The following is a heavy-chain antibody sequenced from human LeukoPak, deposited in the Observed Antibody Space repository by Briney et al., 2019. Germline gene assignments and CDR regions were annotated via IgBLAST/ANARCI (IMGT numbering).Heavy chain of an antibody. CDR1: GYTFASYW. V-gene: IGHV5-51*01. Sequence: GESLKISCKGSGYTFASYWIGWVRQMPGKGLEWMGIIYPGDSSTRYSPSFEGQVTISADTSISTTYIQWSSLKASDSATYYCAREGNDYWGQGTLVTVSS. CDR2: IYPGDSST. J-gene: IGHJ4*02. CDR3: AREGNDY.